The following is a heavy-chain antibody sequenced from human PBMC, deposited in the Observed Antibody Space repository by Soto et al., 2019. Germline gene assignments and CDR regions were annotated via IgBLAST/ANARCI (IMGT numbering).Heavy chain of an antibody. D-gene: IGHD6-19*01. CDR3: ARDQDSSGWYNWFDP. CDR1: GFTFSSYA. Sequence: QVQLVESGGGVVQPGRSLRLSCAASGFTFSSYAMHWVRQAPGKGLEWVAVISYDGSNKYYADSVKGRITISRDNSKNTLYLQMNSLRAEDTAVYYCARDQDSSGWYNWFDPWGQGTLVTVSS. V-gene: IGHV3-30-3*01. CDR2: ISYDGSNK. J-gene: IGHJ5*02.